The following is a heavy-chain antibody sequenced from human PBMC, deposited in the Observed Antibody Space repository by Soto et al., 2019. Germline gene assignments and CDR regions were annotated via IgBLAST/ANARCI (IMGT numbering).Heavy chain of an antibody. Sequence: ASVKVSCKASGYTFTGYDMHWVRQAPGQGLEWMGWINPNSGGTNYAQKFQGWVTMTRDTSISTAYMELSRLRSDDTAVYYCARAVEYCSSTSCYGHDFDYWGQGTLVTAPQ. CDR3: ARAVEYCSSTSCYGHDFDY. V-gene: IGHV1-2*04. CDR2: INPNSGGT. J-gene: IGHJ4*02. D-gene: IGHD2-2*01. CDR1: GYTFTGYD.